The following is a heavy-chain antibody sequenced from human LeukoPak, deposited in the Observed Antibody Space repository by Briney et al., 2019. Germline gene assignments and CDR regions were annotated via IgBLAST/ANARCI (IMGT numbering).Heavy chain of an antibody. V-gene: IGHV1-46*01. D-gene: IGHD2-8*02. CDR3: AREESGGYFDY. CDR2: INPTGTGS. CDR1: GYTFSNYY. J-gene: IGHJ4*02. Sequence: ASVKVSCKASGYTFSNYYMHWVRQAPGQGLEWMGLINPTGTGSNYAQKFRGRVTLTRDTSTTTVYMELSSLRSEDSAVYYCAREESGGYFDYWGQGTLVTVSS.